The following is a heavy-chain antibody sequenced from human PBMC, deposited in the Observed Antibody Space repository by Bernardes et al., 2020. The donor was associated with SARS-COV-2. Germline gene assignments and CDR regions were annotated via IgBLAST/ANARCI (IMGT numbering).Heavy chain of an antibody. CDR2: IYWDDDK. CDR1: GFSLSTSGVG. D-gene: IGHD5-18*01. Sequence: SGPTLVKPTQTLTLTCTFSGFSLSTSGVGVGWIRQPPGKALEWLALIYWDDDKRYSPSLKSRLTITKDTSKNQVVLTMTNMDPVDTATYYCAHSQVIGYSYGYVGWFDPWGQGTLVTVSS. V-gene: IGHV2-5*02. CDR3: AHSQVIGYSYGYVGWFDP. J-gene: IGHJ5*02.